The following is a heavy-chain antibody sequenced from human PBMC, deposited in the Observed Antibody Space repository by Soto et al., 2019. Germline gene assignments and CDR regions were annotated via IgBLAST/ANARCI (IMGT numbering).Heavy chain of an antibody. CDR3: ARERGYDYEAFDI. D-gene: IGHD5-12*01. CDR1: GFTFSSYS. J-gene: IGHJ3*02. CDR2: ISSSSSYI. V-gene: IGHV3-21*01. Sequence: GGSLRLSCAASGFTFSSYSMNWVRQAPGKGLEWVSSISSSSSYIYYADSVKGRFTISRDNAKNSLYLQMNSLRAEDTAVYYCARERGYDYEAFDIWGQGTMVTVSS.